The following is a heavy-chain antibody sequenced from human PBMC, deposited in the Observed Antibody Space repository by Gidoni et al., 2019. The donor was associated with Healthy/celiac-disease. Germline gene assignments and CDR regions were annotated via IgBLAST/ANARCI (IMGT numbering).Heavy chain of an antibody. D-gene: IGHD5-18*01. V-gene: IGHV3-21*01. Sequence: EVQLVESGGGLVKPGGSLRLSWAASGFTFSSYSMNWVRQAPGKGLEWVSSISSSSSYIYYADSVKGRFTISRDNAKNSLYLQMNSLRAEDTAVYYCARELDTAMAIDAFDIWGQGTMVTVSS. CDR1: GFTFSSYS. CDR2: ISSSSSYI. CDR3: ARELDTAMAIDAFDI. J-gene: IGHJ3*02.